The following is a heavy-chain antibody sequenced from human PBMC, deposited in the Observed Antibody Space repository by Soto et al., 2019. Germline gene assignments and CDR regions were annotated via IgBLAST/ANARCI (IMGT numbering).Heavy chain of an antibody. V-gene: IGHV3-15*01. D-gene: IGHD2-15*01. CDR1: GFTFSNAW. CDR2: IKSKTDGGTT. J-gene: IGHJ4*02. CDR3: TTTPIVVVVAATNGVFDY. Sequence: GGSLRLSCAASGFTFSNAWMSWVRQAPGKGLEWVGRIKSKTDGGTTDYAAPVKGRFTISRDDSKNTLYLQMNSLKTEDTAVYYCTTTPIVVVVAATNGVFDYWGQGTLVTVSS.